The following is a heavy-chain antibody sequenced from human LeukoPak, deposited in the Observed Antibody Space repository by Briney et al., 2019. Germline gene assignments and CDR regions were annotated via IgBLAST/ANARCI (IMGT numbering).Heavy chain of an antibody. CDR2: IYSNGTT. D-gene: IGHD3-10*01. Sequence: SETLSLTCTVSRGSISSGSYYWSWIRQPAGKGLEWIGRIYSNGTTNYNPSLKSRVTISVDTSKNRFSLKVSSVTAADTAVCYCARGRGRDVSFYYGMDVWGQGTTVTVSS. J-gene: IGHJ6*02. CDR3: ARGRGRDVSFYYGMDV. V-gene: IGHV4-61*02. CDR1: RGSISSGSYY.